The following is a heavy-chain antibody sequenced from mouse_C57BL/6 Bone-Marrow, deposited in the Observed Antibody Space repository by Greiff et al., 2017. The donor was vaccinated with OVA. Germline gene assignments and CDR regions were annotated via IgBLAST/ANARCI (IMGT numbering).Heavy chain of an antibody. V-gene: IGHV5-2*03. D-gene: IGHD1-1*01. CDR3: ARVAPCWYFDV. J-gene: IGHJ1*03. CDR1: EYEFPSHD. CDR2: INSDGGST. Sequence: EVKLVESGGGLVQPGESLKLSCESNEYEFPSHDMSWVRKTPEKRLELVAAINSDGGSTYYPDTMERRFIISRDNTKKTLYLQMSSLSSEDTAMYYCARVAPCWYFDVWGTGTTVTVSS.